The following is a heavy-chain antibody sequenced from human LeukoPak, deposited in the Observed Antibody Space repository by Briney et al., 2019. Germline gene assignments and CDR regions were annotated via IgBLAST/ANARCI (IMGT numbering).Heavy chain of an antibody. CDR1: VGSISSSSYY. J-gene: IGHJ4*02. Sequence: SETLSLTCTVSVGSISSSSYYWGWIRQPPGKGLEWIGSIYYSRSTYYNPSLKRRVTISVDTSKNQFSLKLSSVTAAQTAVYYCARQGELLGYWGQGTLVTVSS. CDR3: ARQGELLGY. D-gene: IGHD3-10*01. CDR2: IYYSRST. V-gene: IGHV4-39*01.